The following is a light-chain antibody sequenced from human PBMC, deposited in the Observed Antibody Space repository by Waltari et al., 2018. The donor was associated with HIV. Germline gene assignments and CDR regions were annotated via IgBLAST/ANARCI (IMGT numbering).Light chain of an antibody. CDR2: QDT. Sequence: SYDVTQPLSVSVSPGQTATITCSGDKLGNKYTSWYQQKAGQSPVLVIYQDTQRPSESPERFSGSNAGHTATLTISGTQPIDEADYYCQAWDSTTLVFGGGTKLTVL. CDR3: QAWDSTTLV. J-gene: IGLJ2*01. CDR1: KLGNKY. V-gene: IGLV3-1*01.